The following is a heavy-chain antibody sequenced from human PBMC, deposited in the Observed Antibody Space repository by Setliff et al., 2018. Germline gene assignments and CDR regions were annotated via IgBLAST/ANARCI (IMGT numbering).Heavy chain of an antibody. V-gene: IGHV4-59*08. CDR2: IFYSGSA. D-gene: IGHD3-22*01. Sequence: SETLSLTCSVSGGSISPYYWIWIRQSPGKGLEWIGYIFYSGSARYNPSLESRVTMSVDTSKNQISLKLTSVTAADTAVYYCARQDRFYDRSVFAEYFQHWGQGALVTVSS. CDR1: GGSISPYY. CDR3: ARQDRFYDRSVFAEYFQH. J-gene: IGHJ1*01.